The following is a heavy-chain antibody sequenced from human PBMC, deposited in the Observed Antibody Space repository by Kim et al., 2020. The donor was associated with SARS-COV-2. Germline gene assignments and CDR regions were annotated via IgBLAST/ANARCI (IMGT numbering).Heavy chain of an antibody. Sequence: GGSLRLSCAASGFTFSSYAMHWVRQAPGKGLEWVAVISYDGSNKYYADSVKGRFTISRDNSKNTLYLQMNSLRAEDTAVYYCARDLVGYSSSWYDPWGQGTLVTVSS. J-gene: IGHJ5*02. CDR2: ISYDGSNK. CDR3: ARDLVGYSSSWYDP. V-gene: IGHV3-30*04. CDR1: GFTFSSYA. D-gene: IGHD6-13*01.